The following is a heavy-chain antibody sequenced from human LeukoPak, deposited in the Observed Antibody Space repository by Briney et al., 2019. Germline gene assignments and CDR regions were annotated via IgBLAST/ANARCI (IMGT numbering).Heavy chain of an antibody. CDR1: GFTFSNHY. V-gene: IGHV3-7*01. Sequence: GGSLRLSCAASGFTFSNHYMSWVRQAPGKGLEWVANIKPDGSEKECVDSVKGRFTISRDNARNSLYLQMDSLRAEDTAVYYCARVPYGSSGYYSDYWGQGTLVTVSS. J-gene: IGHJ4*02. D-gene: IGHD3-22*01. CDR2: IKPDGSEK. CDR3: ARVPYGSSGYYSDY.